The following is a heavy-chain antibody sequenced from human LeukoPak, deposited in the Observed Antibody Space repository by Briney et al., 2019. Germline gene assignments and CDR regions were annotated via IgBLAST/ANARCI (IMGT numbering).Heavy chain of an antibody. CDR3: ARVDGRYYYYYGMDV. V-gene: IGHV3-7*01. Sequence: GRSLRLSCAASGFTFSSYGMHWVRQAPGKGLEWVANIKQDGSEKYYVDSVKGRFTISRDNAKNSLYLQMNSLRAEDTAVYYCARVDGRYYYYYGMDVWGQGTTVTVSS. CDR2: IKQDGSEK. CDR1: GFTFSSYG. J-gene: IGHJ6*02. D-gene: IGHD6-19*01.